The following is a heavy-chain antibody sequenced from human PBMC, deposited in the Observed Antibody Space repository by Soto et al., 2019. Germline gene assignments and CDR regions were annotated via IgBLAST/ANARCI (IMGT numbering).Heavy chain of an antibody. CDR1: GGSFSGYY. Sequence: ETLSLTCAVYGGSFSGYYWSWIRQPPGKGLEWIGEINHSGSTNYSPSLKSRVTISVDTSKNQFSLKLSSVTAADTAVYYCARGEDGYNYFDYWGQGTLVTVSS. CDR2: INHSGST. CDR3: ARGEDGYNYFDY. J-gene: IGHJ4*02. V-gene: IGHV4-34*01. D-gene: IGHD5-12*01.